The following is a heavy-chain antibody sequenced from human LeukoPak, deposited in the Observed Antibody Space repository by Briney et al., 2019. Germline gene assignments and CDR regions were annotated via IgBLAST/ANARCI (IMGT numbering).Heavy chain of an antibody. V-gene: IGHV3-69-1*02. CDR2: IGSDNKP. Sequence: GGSLRLSCEASGFTFSAYAMTWVRQAPGKGLEWVSSIGSDNKPHYSGSVKGRFAISRDNSKNILFLHLNSLRAEDTAVYYCARDSSPLDIVATITHWGQGTLVTVSS. J-gene: IGHJ4*02. CDR1: GFTFSAYA. CDR3: ARDSSPLDIVATITH. D-gene: IGHD5-12*01.